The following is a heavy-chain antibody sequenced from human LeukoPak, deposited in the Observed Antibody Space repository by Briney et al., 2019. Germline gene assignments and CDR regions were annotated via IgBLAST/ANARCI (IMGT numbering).Heavy chain of an antibody. CDR3: PKDLYGYYAMDV. CDR2: ISGSGGST. CDR1: GFTFSSYA. J-gene: IGHJ6*02. D-gene: IGHD3-10*01. Sequence: GGSLRLSCAASGFTFSSYAMSWVRQAPGKGLEWVSAISGSGGSTYYADSVKGRFTISRDNSKNTLYLQMNSLRAEDTAVYYCPKDLYGYYAMDVWGQGTTVTVSS. V-gene: IGHV3-23*01.